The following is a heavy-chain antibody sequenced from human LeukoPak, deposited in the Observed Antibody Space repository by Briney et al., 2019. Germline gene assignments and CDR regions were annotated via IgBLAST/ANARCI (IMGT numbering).Heavy chain of an antibody. CDR1: GYTFTSYG. Sequence: ASVKVSCKASGYTFTSYGISWVRQAPGQGLEWMGWISAYNGHTNYAQKLQGRVAMTTDTSTSTAYMELRSLRSDDTAVYYCAADYCSSTSCYTPYYYYYGMDVWGQGTTVTVSS. D-gene: IGHD2-2*02. CDR2: ISAYNGHT. CDR3: AADYCSSTSCYTPYYYYYGMDV. J-gene: IGHJ6*02. V-gene: IGHV1-18*01.